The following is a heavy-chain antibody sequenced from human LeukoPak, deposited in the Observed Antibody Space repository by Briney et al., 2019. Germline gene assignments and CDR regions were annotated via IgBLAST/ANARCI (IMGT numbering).Heavy chain of an antibody. D-gene: IGHD3-16*02. V-gene: IGHV3-48*03. CDR3: ANRRDGFDI. Sequence: GGSLRLSCAASGFTFSSYEMNWVRQAPGKGLEWVSYISSSGSTIYYADSVKGRFTISRDNSKNTLYLQMNSLQAEDTAVYYCANRRDGFDIWGQGTMVIVSS. CDR1: GFTFSSYE. J-gene: IGHJ3*02. CDR2: ISSSGSTI.